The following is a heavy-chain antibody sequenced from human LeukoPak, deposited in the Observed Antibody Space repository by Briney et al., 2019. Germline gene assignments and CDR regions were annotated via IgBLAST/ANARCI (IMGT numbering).Heavy chain of an antibody. D-gene: IGHD2-15*01. J-gene: IGHJ6*02. CDR3: ARNYCSGGSCNYYYYGMDV. CDR1: GFTFSSYS. Sequence: PGGSLRLSCAASGFTFSSYSMNWVRQAPGKGLEWVSSISSSSSYIYYADSVKGRFTISRDNAKNSLYLQMNSLRAEDTAVYYCARNYCSGGSCNYYYYGMDVWGQGTTVTVSS. CDR2: ISSSSSYI. V-gene: IGHV3-21*01.